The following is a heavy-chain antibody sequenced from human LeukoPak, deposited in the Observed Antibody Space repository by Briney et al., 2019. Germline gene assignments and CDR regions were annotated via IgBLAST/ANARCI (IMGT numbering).Heavy chain of an antibody. Sequence: KSSETLSLTCAVYGGSFSGYYWSWIRQPPGKGLELIGEINHSGSTNYNPSLKSRVTISVDTSKNQFSLKLISVTAADTAVYYCARGLVGGVYDYWGQGTLVPVSS. J-gene: IGHJ4*02. CDR1: GGSFSGYY. V-gene: IGHV4-34*01. D-gene: IGHD3-16*01. CDR2: INHSGST. CDR3: ARGLVGGVYDY.